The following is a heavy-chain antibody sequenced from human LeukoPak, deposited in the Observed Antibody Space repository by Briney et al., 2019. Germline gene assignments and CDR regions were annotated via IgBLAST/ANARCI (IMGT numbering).Heavy chain of an antibody. D-gene: IGHD4-17*01. Sequence: GGSLRLSCAVSGFIVSSDYMSWVRQAPGKGLEWVSVIYSGGNTYYADSVKGRFTISRDTSKNTLYLQMNSLRAEDTAVYYCAREVDYGDSLAFDYWGQGTLVTVSS. V-gene: IGHV3-53*01. CDR3: AREVDYGDSLAFDY. CDR2: IYSGGNT. J-gene: IGHJ4*02. CDR1: GFIVSSDY.